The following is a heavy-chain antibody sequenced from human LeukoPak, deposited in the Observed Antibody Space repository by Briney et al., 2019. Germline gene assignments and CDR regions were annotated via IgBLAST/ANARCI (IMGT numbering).Heavy chain of an antibody. D-gene: IGHD3-10*01. CDR2: IYATGTT. V-gene: IGHV4-4*07. CDR3: AKVAKYYYGPETYFFFEH. Sequence: SETLSLTCTVSDTSINTYYWSWIRQPAGKGLEWIGHIYATGTTNYNPSLNSRVTMSIDTSKNQFSLNLRSVTAAGTAVYYCAKVAKYYYGPETYFFFEHWGQGTLVTVSS. J-gene: IGHJ4*02. CDR1: DTSINTYY.